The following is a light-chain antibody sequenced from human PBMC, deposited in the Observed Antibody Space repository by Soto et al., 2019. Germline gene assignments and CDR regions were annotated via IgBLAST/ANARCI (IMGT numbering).Light chain of an antibody. CDR1: QGVSSH. J-gene: IGKJ5*01. CDR2: DAA. V-gene: IGKV3-11*01. CDR3: QPRGNWPPSIT. Sequence: ESVLTQSPATLSLSPGETAALSCRTSQGVSSHLAWYQQKPGQAPRLLIHDAASRATGTPARFSGSGFGTDFTLTISSLEPEDFAVYYCQPRGNWPPSITFGQGTRLEI.